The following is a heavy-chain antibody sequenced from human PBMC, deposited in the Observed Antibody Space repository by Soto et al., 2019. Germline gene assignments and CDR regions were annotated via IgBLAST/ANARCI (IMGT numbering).Heavy chain of an antibody. Sequence: SETLSLTCTVSGGSISSGDYYWSWIRQPPGKGLEWIGYIYYSGSTYYNPSLKSRVTISVDTSKNQFSLKLSSVTAADTAVYYCARVDYLYNWFDPWGQGTLVTVSS. J-gene: IGHJ5*02. CDR3: ARVDYLYNWFDP. V-gene: IGHV4-30-4*01. CDR1: GGSISSGDYY. CDR2: IYYSGST. D-gene: IGHD4-17*01.